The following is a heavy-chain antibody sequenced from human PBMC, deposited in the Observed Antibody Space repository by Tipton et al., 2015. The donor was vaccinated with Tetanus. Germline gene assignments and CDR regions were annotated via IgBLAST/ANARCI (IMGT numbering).Heavy chain of an antibody. V-gene: IGHV3-9*01. Sequence: SLRLSCVGSGFTFNDFAIHWVRQVSGKGLEWVSAVSGAGGSKVYADSVKGRFTISRDNANNSLYLQMSSLRPEDTALYYCARAVRGRDVFDVWGQGTRVTVSS. CDR2: VSGAGGSK. J-gene: IGHJ3*01. D-gene: IGHD3-10*01. CDR1: GFTFNDFA. CDR3: ARAVRGRDVFDV.